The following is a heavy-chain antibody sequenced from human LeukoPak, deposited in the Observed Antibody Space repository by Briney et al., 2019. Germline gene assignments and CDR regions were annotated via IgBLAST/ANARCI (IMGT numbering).Heavy chain of an antibody. CDR3: AREKTYYHFWSGYHLHDAFDI. V-gene: IGHV4-39*02. J-gene: IGHJ3*02. D-gene: IGHD3-3*01. CDR1: GGSISSRNYC. CDR2: ICSSGST. Sequence: SETLSLTCTVSGGSISSRNYCWGWIRQPPGKGLEWIWRICSSGSTYYNPSLKSRVTISVDTSKNQFSLKLSSVTAADTAVYYCAREKTYYHFWSGYHLHDAFDIWGQGTMVTVSS.